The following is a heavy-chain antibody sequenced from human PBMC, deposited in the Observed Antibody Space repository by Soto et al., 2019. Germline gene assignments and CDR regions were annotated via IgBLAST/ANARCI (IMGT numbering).Heavy chain of an antibody. Sequence: KQSQTLSLTCAISGDSVSSNSAAWNWIRQSPSRGLEWLGRTYYRSKWYNDYAVSVKSRITINPDTSKNQFSLQLNSVTPEDTAVYYCARASSIAARRDYYYYMDVWGKGTTVTVSS. J-gene: IGHJ6*03. CDR3: ARASSIAARRDYYYYMDV. CDR2: TYYRSKWYN. CDR1: GDSVSSNSAA. V-gene: IGHV6-1*01. D-gene: IGHD6-6*01.